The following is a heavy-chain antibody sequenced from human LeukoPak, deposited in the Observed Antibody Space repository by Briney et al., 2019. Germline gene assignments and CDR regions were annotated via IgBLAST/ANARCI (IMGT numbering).Heavy chain of an antibody. CDR2: INPNSGGT. J-gene: IGHJ4*02. CDR3: ARGGEYYYCSGTYYFDY. V-gene: IGHV1-2*02. D-gene: IGHD3-10*01. Sequence: ASVKVSCKASGYTFTGYYMHWVRQTPGQGLEWMGWINPNSGGTNYAQKFQGRVTMTRDTSISTAYMELSRLRSDDTAVYYCARGGEYYYCSGTYYFDYWGQGTLVTVSS. CDR1: GYTFTGYY.